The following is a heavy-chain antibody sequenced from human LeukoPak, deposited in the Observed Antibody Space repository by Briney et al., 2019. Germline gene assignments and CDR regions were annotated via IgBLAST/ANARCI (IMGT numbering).Heavy chain of an antibody. D-gene: IGHD5-18*01. V-gene: IGHV4-59*01. CDR2: LYYSGST. J-gene: IGHJ3*02. CDR1: GGSISRYY. Sequence: SETLSHTCTVSGGSISRYYWSWIREPPGKGLEWIGYLYYSGSTNYNPSLKSRVTISVDTSKNQFSLKLSSVTAADTAVYYCARVERGVQLWGKGAFDIWGQGTMVTVSS. CDR3: ARVERGVQLWGKGAFDI.